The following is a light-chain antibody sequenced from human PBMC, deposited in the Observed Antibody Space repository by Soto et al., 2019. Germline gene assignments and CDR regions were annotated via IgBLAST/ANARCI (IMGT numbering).Light chain of an antibody. J-gene: IGKJ3*01. Sequence: EIVLTQSPATLSLSPGERATLSCRASQSVSSLLAWYQQKPGQAPRLLIYDASNRATGIPARFSGSGSGTDFTFTISSLEPEDFAIYYCHQRSNWPPSFGPGTTVDI. CDR1: QSVSSL. CDR2: DAS. V-gene: IGKV3-11*01. CDR3: HQRSNWPPS.